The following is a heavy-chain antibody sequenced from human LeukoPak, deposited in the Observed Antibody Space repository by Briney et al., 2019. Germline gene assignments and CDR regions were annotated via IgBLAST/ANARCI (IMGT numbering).Heavy chain of an antibody. J-gene: IGHJ4*02. CDR3: ARTDYDFWSGYYTH. Sequence: ASVKVSCKASGYTFTSYDINWVRQAPGQGLEWMGWISAYNGNTNYAQKLQGRVTMTTDTSTSTAYMELRSLRSDDTAVYYCARTDYDFWSGYYTHWGQGTLVTVSS. D-gene: IGHD3-3*01. V-gene: IGHV1-18*01. CDR1: GYTFTSYD. CDR2: ISAYNGNT.